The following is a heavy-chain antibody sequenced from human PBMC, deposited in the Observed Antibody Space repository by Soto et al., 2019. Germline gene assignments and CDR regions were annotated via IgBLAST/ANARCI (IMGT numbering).Heavy chain of an antibody. D-gene: IGHD5-12*01. CDR2: IYYSGST. CDR3: ARHSSGLGFDY. Sequence: SETLSLTCTVSGGSISSSSYYWGWIRQPPGKGLEWIGSIYYSGSTYYNPSLKSRVTISVDTSKNQFSLKLSSGTAADTAVYYCARHSSGLGFDYWGQGTLVTVSS. V-gene: IGHV4-39*01. J-gene: IGHJ4*02. CDR1: GGSISSSSYY.